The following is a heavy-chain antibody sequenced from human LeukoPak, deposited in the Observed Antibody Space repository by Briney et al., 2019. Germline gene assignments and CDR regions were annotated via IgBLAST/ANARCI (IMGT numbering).Heavy chain of an antibody. J-gene: IGHJ4*02. CDR1: GYSISSGYY. V-gene: IGHV4-38-2*02. CDR2: IYHSGST. CDR3: ARQTRYFDY. Sequence: SETLSLTCTVSGYSISSGYYWGWTRQPPGKGLEWIGSIYHSGSTYYNPSLKSRVTISVDTSKNQFSLKLSSVTAADTAVYYCARQTRYFDYWGQGTLVTVSS.